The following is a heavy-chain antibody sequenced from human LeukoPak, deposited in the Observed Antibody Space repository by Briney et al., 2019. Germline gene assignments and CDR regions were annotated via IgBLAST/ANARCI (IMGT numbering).Heavy chain of an antibody. Sequence: SETLSPTCAVYGGSFSGYYWSWTRQPPGKGLEWIGEINHSGSTNYNPSLKSRVTISVDTSKNQFSLKLSSVTAADTAVYYCARVKRITMIVVVTKEYYFDYWGQGTLVTVSS. CDR3: ARVKRITMIVVVTKEYYFDY. CDR2: INHSGST. J-gene: IGHJ4*02. CDR1: GGSFSGYY. V-gene: IGHV4-34*01. D-gene: IGHD3-22*01.